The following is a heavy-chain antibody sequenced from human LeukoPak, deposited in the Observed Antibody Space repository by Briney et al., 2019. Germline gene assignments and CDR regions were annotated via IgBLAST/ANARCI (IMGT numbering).Heavy chain of an antibody. CDR1: GDSISRNTYH. D-gene: IGHD7-27*01. J-gene: IGHJ4*02. Sequence: SETLSLTCIVSGDSISRNTYHWGWVRQPPGKGLEWIGTIYYSGSIYYNQSLRARVALSVDTSKNQFSLKLTSVTAADTAVYYCGRLNTDWGFLFDSWGQGTLVTVSS. V-gene: IGHV4-39*01. CDR2: IYYSGSI. CDR3: GRLNTDWGFLFDS.